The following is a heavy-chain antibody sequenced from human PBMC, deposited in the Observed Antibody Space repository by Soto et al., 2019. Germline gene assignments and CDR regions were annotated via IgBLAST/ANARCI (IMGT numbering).Heavy chain of an antibody. CDR2: FYYSVST. Sequence: PSETLSLTCTVSGGSISSGGYYWSWIRQHPGKGQEWIGYFYYSVSTYYNPSLKSRVTISVDTSKNQFSLKLSSVTAADTAVYYCARETGDVVVPAAIGGGYYYYYMDVWGKGTTVTVSS. V-gene: IGHV4-31*03. CDR3: ARETGDVVVPAAIGGGYYYYYMDV. D-gene: IGHD2-2*01. J-gene: IGHJ6*03. CDR1: GGSISSGGYY.